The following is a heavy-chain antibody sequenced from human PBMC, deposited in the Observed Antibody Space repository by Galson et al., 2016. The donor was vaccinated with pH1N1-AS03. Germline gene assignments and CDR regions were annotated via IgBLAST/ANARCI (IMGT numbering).Heavy chain of an antibody. J-gene: IGHJ6*02. CDR2: ISSSSSYI. D-gene: IGHD6-19*01. V-gene: IGHV3-21*01. Sequence: GKGLEWVSSISSSSSYIYYADSVKGRFTISRDNARNSLYLQMNSLRAEDTAVYYCARRSAAVSGTGCVDVWGQGTTVTVSS. CDR3: ARRSAAVSGTGCVDV.